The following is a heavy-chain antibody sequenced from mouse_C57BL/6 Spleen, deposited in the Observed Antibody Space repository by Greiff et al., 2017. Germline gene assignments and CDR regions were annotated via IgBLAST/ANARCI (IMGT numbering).Heavy chain of an antibody. CDR1: GFTFSSYT. CDR3: ASAYYGSSYYAMDY. Sequence: EVQLVESGGGLVKPGGSLKLSCAASGFTFSSYTMSWVRQTPEKRLEWVATISGGGGNTYYPDSVKGRFTISRDNTKNTLYLQMSSLMSEDTALYYCASAYYGSSYYAMDYWGQGTSVTVSS. D-gene: IGHD1-1*01. J-gene: IGHJ4*01. CDR2: ISGGGGNT. V-gene: IGHV5-9*01.